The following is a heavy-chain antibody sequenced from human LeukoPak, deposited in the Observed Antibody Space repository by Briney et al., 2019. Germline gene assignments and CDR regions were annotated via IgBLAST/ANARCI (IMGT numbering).Heavy chain of an antibody. V-gene: IGHV1-18*01. D-gene: IGHD6-13*01. Sequence: ASVKVSCKASGYTFTSYGISWVRQAPGQGLEWMGWISAYNGNTNYAQKLQGRVTMTTDTSTSTAYMELRSLRSDDTAVYYCARSAAGTPCYYYGMDVWGQGTTVTVSS. CDR1: GYTFTSYG. CDR2: ISAYNGNT. J-gene: IGHJ6*02. CDR3: ARSAAGTPCYYYGMDV.